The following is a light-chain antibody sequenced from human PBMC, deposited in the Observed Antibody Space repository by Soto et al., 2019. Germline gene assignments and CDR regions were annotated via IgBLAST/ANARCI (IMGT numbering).Light chain of an antibody. CDR2: GAS. Sequence: ELVLTQSLGTLSLYPGERASLSCRVGHSVSSSYLAWYQQKPGQAPRLLIYGASSRATGIPDRFSGSGSGTDFTLTISRLEPEDSAMYYCMQGLQTWTFGQGTKVDIK. CDR1: HSVSSSY. J-gene: IGKJ1*01. V-gene: IGKV3-20*01. CDR3: MQGLQTWT.